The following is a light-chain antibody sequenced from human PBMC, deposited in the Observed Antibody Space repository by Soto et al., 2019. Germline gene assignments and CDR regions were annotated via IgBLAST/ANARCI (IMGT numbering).Light chain of an antibody. CDR1: SSDVVGYNY. V-gene: IGLV2-14*01. CDR3: CSYTTSNTRQIV. Sequence: QSVLTQSASVSGSPGQSITISCTGTSSDVVGYNYVSWYQQHPGKAPKFMIYDVSNRPSGVSNRFSGSKSGNTASLTISGLQAEDEADYYCCSYTTSNTRQIVFGTGTKVTVL. J-gene: IGLJ1*01. CDR2: DVS.